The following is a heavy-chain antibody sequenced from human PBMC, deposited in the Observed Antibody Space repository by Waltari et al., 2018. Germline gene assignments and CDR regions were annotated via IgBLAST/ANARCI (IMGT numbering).Heavy chain of an antibody. CDR1: GGSFSGYF. CDR2: ISHTGST. V-gene: IGHV4-34*01. CDR3: VRGLLGPRLGD. Sequence: QVQLQQWGAGLLKPSETLSLTCAAYGGSFSGYFWSWIRQPPGKGLEWTGEISHTGSTNYNPSLKSRVTISVDTSKNQFSLKLSSVTAADTAVYYCVRGLLGPRLGDWGQGTRVTVSS. D-gene: IGHD1-26*01. J-gene: IGHJ4*02.